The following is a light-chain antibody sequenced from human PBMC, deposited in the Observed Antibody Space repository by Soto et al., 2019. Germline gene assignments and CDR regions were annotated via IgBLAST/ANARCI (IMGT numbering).Light chain of an antibody. CDR3: SSYSISTAYL. CDR1: SSDVGGYDY. V-gene: IGLV2-14*01. CDR2: EVS. Sequence: QSALTQPASVSGSPGQSITISCTGTSSDVGGYDYVSWYQLHPGKAPKLMVFEVSNRPSGVSYRSSGSKSGNTASLTISGLQAEDEADYFCSSYSISTAYLFGTGTKV. J-gene: IGLJ1*01.